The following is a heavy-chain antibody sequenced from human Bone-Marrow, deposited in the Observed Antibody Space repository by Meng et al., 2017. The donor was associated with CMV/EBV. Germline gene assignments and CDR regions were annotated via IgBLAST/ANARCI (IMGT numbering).Heavy chain of an antibody. D-gene: IGHD3-3*01. V-gene: IGHV3-23*03. CDR2: IYSGGSST. J-gene: IGHJ6*02. CDR3: ARGFRYDFWSGYSGGGMDV. CDR1: GFNFSSYA. Sequence: GESLKISCAASGFNFSSYAMSWVRQAPGKGLEWVSGIYSGGSSTYYADSVKGRFTISRENAKNSLYLQMNSLRAGDTAVYYCARGFRYDFWSGYSGGGMDVWGQGTTVTVSS.